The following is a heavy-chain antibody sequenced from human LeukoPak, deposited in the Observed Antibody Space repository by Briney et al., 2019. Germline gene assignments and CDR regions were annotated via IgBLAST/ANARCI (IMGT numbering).Heavy chain of an antibody. CDR2: ISSSSSYI. Sequence: GGSLRLSCAASGFTFSSYSMNWVRQAPGKGLEWVSSISSSSSYIYYADSVKGRFTISRDNAKNSLYLQMNSLRAEDTAVYYCARAANYYDSSGYYYGYYYYGMDVWGQGTTVTVSS. CDR3: ARAANYYDSSGYYYGYYYYGMDV. CDR1: GFTFSSYS. J-gene: IGHJ6*02. V-gene: IGHV3-21*01. D-gene: IGHD3-22*01.